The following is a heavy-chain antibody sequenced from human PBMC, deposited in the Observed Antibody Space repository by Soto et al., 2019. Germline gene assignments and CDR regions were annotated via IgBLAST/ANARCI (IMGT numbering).Heavy chain of an antibody. CDR3: ARGEGGYCSGGSCYLSYYYYYGMDV. V-gene: IGHV1-46*01. CDR2: INPSGGST. J-gene: IGHJ6*02. D-gene: IGHD2-15*01. Sequence: QVQLVQSGAEVKKPGASVKVSCKASGYTFTSYYMHWVRQAPGQGLEWMGIINPSGGSTSYAQKFQGRVTMTRDTSTSTVYMELSSLRSEDTAVYYCARGEGGYCSGGSCYLSYYYYYGMDVWGQGTTVTVSS. CDR1: GYTFTSYY.